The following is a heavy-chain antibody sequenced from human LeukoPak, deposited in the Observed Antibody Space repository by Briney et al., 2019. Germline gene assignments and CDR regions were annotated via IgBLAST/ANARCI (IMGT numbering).Heavy chain of an antibody. V-gene: IGHV1-2*02. Sequence: VASVKVSCKASGYTFTGYYMHWVRQAPGQGLEWMGWINPNSGGTNYAQKFQGRVTMTRDTSISTAYMELSRLRSDDTAVYYCARRSIAAMVYYYYGMDVWGQGTTVTVSS. CDR2: INPNSGGT. CDR1: GYTFTGYY. D-gene: IGHD5-18*01. J-gene: IGHJ6*02. CDR3: ARRSIAAMVYYYYGMDV.